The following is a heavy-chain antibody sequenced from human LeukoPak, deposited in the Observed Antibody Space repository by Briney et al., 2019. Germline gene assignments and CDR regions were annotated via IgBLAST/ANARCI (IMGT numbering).Heavy chain of an antibody. Sequence: GGSLRLSCAASGFTSSSYSMNWVRQAPGKGLEWVSSISSSSSYIYYADSVKGRFTISRDNAKNSLYLQMNSLRAEDTAVYYCARDEAVAGNDAFDIWGQGTMVTVSS. V-gene: IGHV3-21*01. CDR3: ARDEAVAGNDAFDI. D-gene: IGHD6-19*01. CDR2: ISSSSSYI. CDR1: GFTSSSYS. J-gene: IGHJ3*02.